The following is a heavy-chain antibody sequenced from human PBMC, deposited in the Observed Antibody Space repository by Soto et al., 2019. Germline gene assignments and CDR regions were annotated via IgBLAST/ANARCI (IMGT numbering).Heavy chain of an antibody. V-gene: IGHV3-64*04. CDR2: VSGSGGST. CDR1: GFTFSSYA. J-gene: IGHJ4*02. D-gene: IGHD1-20*01. Sequence: GGSLRLSCSASGFTFSSYAMHWVRQAPGKGLEYVSAVSGSGGSTYYADSVKGRFTISRDNSKDTLYLQMNNLRAEDTAVYYCAKPPDYNWNDYWGQGTLVTVSS. CDR3: AKPPDYNWNDY.